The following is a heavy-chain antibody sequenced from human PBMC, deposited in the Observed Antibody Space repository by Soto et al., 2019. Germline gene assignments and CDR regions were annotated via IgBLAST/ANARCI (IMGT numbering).Heavy chain of an antibody. V-gene: IGHV3-15*07. CDR3: TTEGYSYGYGLDAFAI. CDR1: SVSNAW. D-gene: IGHD5-18*01. CDR2: IKSKTDGGTT. Sequence: SVSNAWMNWVRQAPGKGLEWVGRIKSKTDGGTTDYAAPVKGRFTISRDDSKNTLYLQMNSLKTEDTAVYYCTTEGYSYGYGLDAFAIWGQGTMVTVSS. J-gene: IGHJ3*02.